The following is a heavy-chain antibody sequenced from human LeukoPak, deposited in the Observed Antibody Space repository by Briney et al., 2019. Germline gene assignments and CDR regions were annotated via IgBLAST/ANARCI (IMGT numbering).Heavy chain of an antibody. CDR1: GDRVSSNSTA. CDR2: TYYRSKWYN. J-gene: IGHJ5*02. CDR3: ARDVSSGWYSWFDP. Sequence: QTLSLTCAISGDRVSSNSTAWNWISQSPSKGLEWLGRTYYRSKWYNDDAVYGKSPITISPDTSTNQFTLQLTSVTPEDTAVYYCARDVSSGWYSWFDPWGEGTLVTVSS. V-gene: IGHV6-1*01. D-gene: IGHD6-19*01.